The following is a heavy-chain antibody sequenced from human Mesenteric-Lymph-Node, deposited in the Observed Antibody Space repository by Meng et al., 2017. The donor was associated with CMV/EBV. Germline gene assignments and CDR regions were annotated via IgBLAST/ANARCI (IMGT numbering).Heavy chain of an antibody. J-gene: IGHJ6*02. Sequence: GGSLRLSCAASGFTFSSYSMNWVRQAPGKGLEWVSSISSSSSYVYYADSLKGRFTISRDNAKNSLYLQMNSLRAEDTAVYYCARLQTGYYDFWSGYYRYYYGMDVWGQGTTVTVSS. V-gene: IGHV3-21*01. CDR1: GFTFSSYS. D-gene: IGHD3-3*01. CDR3: ARLQTGYYDFWSGYYRYYYGMDV. CDR2: ISSSSSYV.